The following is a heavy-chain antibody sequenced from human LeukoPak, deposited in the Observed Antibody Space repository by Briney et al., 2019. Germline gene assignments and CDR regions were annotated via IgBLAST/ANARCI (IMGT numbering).Heavy chain of an antibody. D-gene: IGHD3-3*01. V-gene: IGHV4-59*12. CDR1: GGSISTYY. CDR3: ARWSGSKFDD. Sequence: SETLSLTCTVSGGSISTYYWSWIRQPPGKGLEWIGYIYYRGSANYNPSLKSRVTMSVDTSKNQFSLNLTSVTAADTAVYYCARWSGSKFDDWGQGTLVTVSP. CDR2: IYYRGSA. J-gene: IGHJ4*02.